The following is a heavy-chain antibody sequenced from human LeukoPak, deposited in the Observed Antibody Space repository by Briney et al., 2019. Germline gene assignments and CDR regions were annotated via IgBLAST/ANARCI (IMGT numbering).Heavy chain of an antibody. CDR3: ARAPLTRYWYESSFDHDTFYYYMDV. D-gene: IGHD3-22*01. V-gene: IGHV3-20*04. CDR1: GFRFDDYG. J-gene: IGHJ6*03. Sequence: GGSLRLSCAASGFRFDDYGMSWVRQAPGKGLEWVSGINWKGIRTGYADSVKGRFTISRDNAKNSLYLQMNSLRAEDTAFYYCARAPLTRYWYESSFDHDTFYYYMDVWGKGTTATVSS. CDR2: INWKGIRT.